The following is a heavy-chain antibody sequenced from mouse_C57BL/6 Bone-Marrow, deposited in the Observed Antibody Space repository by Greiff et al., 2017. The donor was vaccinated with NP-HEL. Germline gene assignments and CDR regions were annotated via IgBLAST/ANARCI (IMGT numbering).Heavy chain of an antibody. Sequence: EVKLMESEGGLVQPGSSMKLSCTASGFTFSDYYMAWVRQVPEKGLEWVANINYDGSSTYYLDSLKSRFIISRDNAKNILYLQMSSLKSEDTATYYCARGDDYDAATLFAYWGQETLVTVSA. CDR2: INYDGSST. V-gene: IGHV5-16*01. J-gene: IGHJ3*01. D-gene: IGHD2-4*01. CDR3: ARGDDYDAATLFAY. CDR1: GFTFSDYY.